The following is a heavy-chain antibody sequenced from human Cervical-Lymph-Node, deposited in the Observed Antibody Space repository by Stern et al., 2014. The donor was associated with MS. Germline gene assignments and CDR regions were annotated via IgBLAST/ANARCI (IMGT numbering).Heavy chain of an antibody. Sequence: VQLVESGPGLVKPSGTLSLTCTVSGVSISSYYWNCIRQSPGKGLEWIGYVYRTGNTKYNPSLMSRVTMSVDTSNNQLSLKLTSVTAADTAVYYCAKWDDSLHGFDIWGRGTVVTVSS. CDR2: VYRTGNT. V-gene: IGHV4-59*01. D-gene: IGHD1-26*01. CDR3: AKWDDSLHGFDI. J-gene: IGHJ3*02. CDR1: GVSISSYY.